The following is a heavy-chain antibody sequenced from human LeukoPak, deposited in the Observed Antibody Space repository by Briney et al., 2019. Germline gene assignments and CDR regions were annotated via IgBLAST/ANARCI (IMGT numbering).Heavy chain of an antibody. CDR1: GFTFTVYW. J-gene: IGHJ4*02. CDR3: ARGRFYHDSPE. CDR2: INHDGTEK. Sequence: GGSLRLSCKASGFTFTVYWMTWVRQAPGKGLEWVPNINHDGTEKYYVDSVKGRFTISGENAKNSLFLQMSSLRAEDTAVYYCARGRFYHDSPEWGQGTLVTVSS. V-gene: IGHV3-7*01. D-gene: IGHD3-22*01.